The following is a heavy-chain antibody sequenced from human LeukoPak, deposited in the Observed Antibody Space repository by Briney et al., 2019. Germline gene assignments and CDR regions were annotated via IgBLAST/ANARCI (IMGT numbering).Heavy chain of an antibody. D-gene: IGHD3-22*01. J-gene: IGHJ3*02. CDR3: ASPYYYDSGDAFDI. Sequence: GGSLRLSCAASRFTFSDYYMSWIRQAPGKGLEWVSYISSSGSTIYYADSVKGRFTISRDNAKNSLYLQMNSLRAEDTAVYYCASPYYYDSGDAFDIWGQGTMVTVSS. CDR1: RFTFSDYY. CDR2: ISSSGSTI. V-gene: IGHV3-11*01.